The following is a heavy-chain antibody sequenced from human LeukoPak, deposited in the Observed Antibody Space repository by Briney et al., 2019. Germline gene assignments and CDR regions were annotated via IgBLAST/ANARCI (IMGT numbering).Heavy chain of an antibody. CDR1: GFTFSSYW. CDR2: IKQDGSEK. V-gene: IGHV3-7*01. CDR3: ARDLGAAAAGSIAFDI. D-gene: IGHD6-13*01. J-gene: IGHJ3*02. Sequence: QTGGSLRLSCAASGFTFSSYWMSWVRQAPGKGLEWVANIKQDGSEKYYVDSVKGRFTISRANAKNSLYLQMNSLRAEDTAVYYCARDLGAAAAGSIAFDIWGQGTMVTVSS.